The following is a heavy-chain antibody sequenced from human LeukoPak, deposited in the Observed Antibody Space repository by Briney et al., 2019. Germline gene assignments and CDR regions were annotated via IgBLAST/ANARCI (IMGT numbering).Heavy chain of an antibody. CDR2: IYSGGST. D-gene: IGHD3-10*01. V-gene: IGHV3-66*01. CDR3: ARDTYYYGSGSED. Sequence: PGGSLRLSCAASGLTVSSNYMSWVRQAPGKGLEWVSVIYSGGSTYYADSVKGRFTISRDNSKNTLYLQMNSLRAEDTAVYYCARDTYYYGSGSEDWGQGTLVTVSS. J-gene: IGHJ4*02. CDR1: GLTVSSNY.